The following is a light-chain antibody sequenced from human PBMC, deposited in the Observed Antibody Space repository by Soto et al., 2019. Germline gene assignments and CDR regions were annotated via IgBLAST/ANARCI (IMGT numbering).Light chain of an antibody. CDR3: SSYAGSNNLEV. CDR2: EVS. Sequence: QSALTQPPSASGSPGQSVTISCTGSSSDVGGYNYVSWYQQHPGKAPKLIIYEVSKRPSGVPDRFSGSKSANTASLTVSWLQPEDEADYYCSSYAGSNNLEVFGGGTKLTVL. CDR1: SSDVGGYNY. J-gene: IGLJ3*02. V-gene: IGLV2-8*01.